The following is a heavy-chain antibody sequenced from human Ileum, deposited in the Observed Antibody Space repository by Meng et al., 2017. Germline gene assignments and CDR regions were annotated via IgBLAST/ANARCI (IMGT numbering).Heavy chain of an antibody. CDR1: GTW. CDR2: IFQSGRT. CDR3: ATSNDRDVYYLGY. J-gene: IGHJ4*02. Sequence: QVQLGESGPRLVKPSGPLSLTCAVSGTWWSWVRQPPGKGLEWIGEIFQSGRTNYNPSLKSRVTISIDKSKSQISLQLSAVTAADTAVYSCATSNDRDVYYLGYWGQGTLVTVSS. V-gene: IGHV4-4*02. D-gene: IGHD3-22*01.